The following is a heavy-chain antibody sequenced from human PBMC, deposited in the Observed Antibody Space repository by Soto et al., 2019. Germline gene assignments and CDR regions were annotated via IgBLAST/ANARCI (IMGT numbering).Heavy chain of an antibody. J-gene: IGHJ4*02. V-gene: IGHV3-11*01. CDR3: ASAPYYYASDY. D-gene: IGHD3-10*01. Sequence: VGSLRLSCAASGFTFSDHYMTWIRQAPGKGLEWVSYISGSGTTIYYTDSVKGRFTVSRDNAKNSVYLQMNSLRAEDTAVYYCASAPYYYASDYWGQGTLVTVSS. CDR1: GFTFSDHY. CDR2: ISGSGTTI.